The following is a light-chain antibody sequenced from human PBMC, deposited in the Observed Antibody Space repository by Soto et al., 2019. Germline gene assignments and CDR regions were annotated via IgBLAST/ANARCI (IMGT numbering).Light chain of an antibody. CDR1: SSDVGGYNY. Sequence: QSALTQPRSVSGSPGQSVTISCTGTSSDVGGYNYVSWYQQHPGKAPKLMIYDVSKRPSGVPDRFSGSKSGNTASLTISGLQAEDEADYYCCSYAGSSWVVGGGTKGTVL. CDR2: DVS. J-gene: IGLJ3*02. CDR3: CSYAGSSWV. V-gene: IGLV2-11*01.